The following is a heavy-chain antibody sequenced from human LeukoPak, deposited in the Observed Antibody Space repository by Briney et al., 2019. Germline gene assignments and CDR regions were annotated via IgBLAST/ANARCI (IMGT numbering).Heavy chain of an antibody. CDR2: ISSDGSLK. CDR1: GFTFNNHV. CDR3: AKADEYYYYYYYIDV. Sequence: PGGSLRLSCAASGFTFNNHVMHWVRQAPGKGLEWVAVISSDGSLKYYADSVKGRFTISRDNSQNTLYLQMNSLRSEDTAVFYCAKADEYYYYYYYIDVWGKETTVTVSS. J-gene: IGHJ6*03. V-gene: IGHV3-30*04. D-gene: IGHD5-24*01.